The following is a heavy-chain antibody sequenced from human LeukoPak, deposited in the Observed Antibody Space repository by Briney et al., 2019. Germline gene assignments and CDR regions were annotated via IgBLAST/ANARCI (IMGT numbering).Heavy chain of an antibody. CDR3: AREMDIAAAGDY. Sequence: GGSLRLSCAASGFTFSSYAMSWVRQAPGKGLEWVSAISGSGGSTYYADSVKGRFTISRDNAKNSLYLQMNSLRAEDTAVYYCAREMDIAAAGDYWGQGTLVTVSS. D-gene: IGHD6-13*01. V-gene: IGHV3-23*01. CDR2: ISGSGGST. J-gene: IGHJ4*02. CDR1: GFTFSSYA.